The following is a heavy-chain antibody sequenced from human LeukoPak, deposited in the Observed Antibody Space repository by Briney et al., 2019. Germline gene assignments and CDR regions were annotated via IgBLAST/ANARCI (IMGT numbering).Heavy chain of an antibody. J-gene: IGHJ5*01. D-gene: IGHD2-15*01. V-gene: IGHV3-21*01. CDR1: GFTLCSYS. CDR3: ARERAAYIWFES. Sequence: GGSLRLSCAASGFTLCSYSMNWVRQAPGKGLEWGSSISSTSSYIYYADSVKPRLTISREIAKHSLYLQMHRLRAEYTAVYECARERAAYIWFESWGQGPLVTVSS. CDR2: ISSTSSYI.